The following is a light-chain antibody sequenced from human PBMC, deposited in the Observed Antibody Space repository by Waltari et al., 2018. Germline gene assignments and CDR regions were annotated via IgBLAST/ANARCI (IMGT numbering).Light chain of an antibody. V-gene: IGLV3-21*02. CDR3: QVWDSFNDPVV. J-gene: IGLJ2*01. CDR1: NLGSKS. Sequence: SYVLTQPPSVSVGPGPTARITCGGDNLGSKSVNWYRRKPGQAPLMVVHDDTDRSLAIHDRFFGSNSGETATLTIRKVEAEDEADYYCQVWDSFNDPVVFGGGTKLTV. CDR2: DDT.